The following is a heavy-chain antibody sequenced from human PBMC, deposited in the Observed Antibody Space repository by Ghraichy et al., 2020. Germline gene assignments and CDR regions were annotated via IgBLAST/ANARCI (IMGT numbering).Heavy chain of an antibody. CDR2: ISSSSSYI. Sequence: GGSLRLSCAASGFTFSSYSMNWVRQAPGKGLEWVSSISSSSSYIYYADSVKGRSTISRDNAKNSLFLQMNSLRAEDTAVYYCARGMTTVTPRVYWGQGTLVTVSS. D-gene: IGHD4-17*01. V-gene: IGHV3-21*01. CDR1: GFTFSSYS. CDR3: ARGMTTVTPRVY. J-gene: IGHJ4*02.